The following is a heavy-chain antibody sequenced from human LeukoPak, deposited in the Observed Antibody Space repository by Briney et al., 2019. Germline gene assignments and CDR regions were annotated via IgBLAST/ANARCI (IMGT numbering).Heavy chain of an antibody. Sequence: SETLSLTCTVSGGSFSSHYWSWIRQPPGKGLEWIGYISYIGSTNYNPSLKSRVTISVDTSKNQFSLKLSSVTAADTAVYYCARDPTTVTKGLDIWGRGTMVTVSS. D-gene: IGHD4-17*01. CDR1: GGSFSSHY. J-gene: IGHJ3*02. V-gene: IGHV4-59*11. CDR3: ARDPTTVTKGLDI. CDR2: ISYIGST.